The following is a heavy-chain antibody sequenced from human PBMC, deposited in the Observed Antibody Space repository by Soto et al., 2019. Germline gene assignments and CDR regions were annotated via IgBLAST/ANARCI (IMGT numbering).Heavy chain of an antibody. CDR1: GYSFTSYW. V-gene: IGHV5-10-1*01. Sequence: GESLKISCKGSGYSFTSYWISWVRQMPGKGLEWMGRIDPSDTYTNYSPSFQGHVTISADKSISTAYLQWSSLKASDTAMYYCARHGVVGATSGSYYYYGMDVWGQGTTVTVSS. CDR2: IDPSDTYT. CDR3: ARHGVVGATSGSYYYYGMDV. D-gene: IGHD1-26*01. J-gene: IGHJ6*02.